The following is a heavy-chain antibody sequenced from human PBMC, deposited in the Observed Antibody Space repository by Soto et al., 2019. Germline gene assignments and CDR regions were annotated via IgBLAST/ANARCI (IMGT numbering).Heavy chain of an antibody. V-gene: IGHV4-59*01. J-gene: IGHJ6*03. CDR2: IYYSGST. CDR3: ARAPTGDYPDYYYYYYMDV. Sequence: SETLSLTCTVSGGSISSYYWSWIRQPPGKGLEWIGYIYYSGSTNYNPSLKSRVTISVDTSKNQFSLKLSSVTAADTAVYYCARAPTGDYPDYYYYYYMDVWGKGTTVTVSS. D-gene: IGHD4-17*01. CDR1: GGSISSYY.